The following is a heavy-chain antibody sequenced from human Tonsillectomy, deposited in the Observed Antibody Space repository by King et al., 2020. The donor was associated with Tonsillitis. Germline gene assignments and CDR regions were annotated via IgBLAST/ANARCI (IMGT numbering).Heavy chain of an antibody. J-gene: IGHJ3*02. CDR3: ARDRPISGSGWYYAFDI. D-gene: IGHD6-19*01. CDR2: ISSSSSTI. V-gene: IGHV3-48*02. CDR1: GFTFSSYS. Sequence: VQLVESGGGLVQPGGSLRLSCAASGFTFSSYSMNWVRQAPGKGLEWVSYISSSSSTIYYADSVKGRFTISRDNAKNSLYLQMNSLRDEDTAVYYCARDRPISGSGWYYAFDIWGQGTMVTVSS.